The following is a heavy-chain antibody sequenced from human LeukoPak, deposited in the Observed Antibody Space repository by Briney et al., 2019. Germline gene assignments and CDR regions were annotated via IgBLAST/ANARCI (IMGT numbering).Heavy chain of an antibody. Sequence: RPGRSLRLSCAASGFTFSSYAMHWVRQAPGKGLEWVAVISYDGSNKYYADSVKGRFTISRDNSKNTLYLQMHSLRAEDTAVYYCARDSIVVVVAATRNRPQYYFDYWGQGTLVTVSS. V-gene: IGHV3-30*04. J-gene: IGHJ4*02. CDR1: GFTFSSYA. D-gene: IGHD2-15*01. CDR2: ISYDGSNK. CDR3: ARDSIVVVVAATRNRPQYYFDY.